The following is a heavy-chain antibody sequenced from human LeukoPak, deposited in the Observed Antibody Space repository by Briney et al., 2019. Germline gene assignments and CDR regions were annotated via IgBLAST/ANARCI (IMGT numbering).Heavy chain of an antibody. CDR2: IYYSGST. CDR1: GGSISSSSYH. D-gene: IGHD1-26*01. V-gene: IGHV4-39*01. Sequence: PSETLSLTCTVSGGSISSSSYHWGWVRQPPGKGLEWIGSIYYSGSTSYNPSLKSRVTISVDTSKNQFSLKLSSVTAADTAVYYCARHVGVTRGRFDYWGQGTLVTVSS. J-gene: IGHJ4*02. CDR3: ARHVGVTRGRFDY.